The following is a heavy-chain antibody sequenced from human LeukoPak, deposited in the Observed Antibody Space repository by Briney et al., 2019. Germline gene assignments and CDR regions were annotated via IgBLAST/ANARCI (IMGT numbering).Heavy chain of an antibody. V-gene: IGHV4-38-2*02. D-gene: IGHD3-10*01. CDR1: GYSISSGYY. CDR3: ARGSYYYGSGIIDY. Sequence: PSETLSLTCTVSGYSISSGYYWGWIRQPPGKGLEWIGSIYHSGSTYYNPSLKSRVTISVDTSKNQFSLKLSSVTAADTAVYYCARGSYYYGSGIIDYWGQGTLVTVSS. J-gene: IGHJ4*02. CDR2: IYHSGST.